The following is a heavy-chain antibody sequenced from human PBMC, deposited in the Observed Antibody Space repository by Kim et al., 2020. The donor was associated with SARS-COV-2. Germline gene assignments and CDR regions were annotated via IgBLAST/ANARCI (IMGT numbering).Heavy chain of an antibody. Sequence: SETLSLTCTVSGGSISSSSYYWGWIRQPPGKGLEWIGSIYYSGSTYYNPSLKSRVTISVDTSKNQFSLKLSSVTAADTAVYYCARHTTPRPSIAVDYFDYWGQGTLVTVSS. V-gene: IGHV4-39*01. CDR3: ARHTTPRPSIAVDYFDY. J-gene: IGHJ4*02. D-gene: IGHD6-19*01. CDR1: GGSISSSSYY. CDR2: IYYSGST.